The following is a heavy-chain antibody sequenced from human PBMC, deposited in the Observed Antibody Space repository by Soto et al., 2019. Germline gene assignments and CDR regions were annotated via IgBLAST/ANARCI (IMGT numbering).Heavy chain of an antibody. CDR2: INTDNGNT. J-gene: IGHJ3*02. D-gene: IGHD2-8*01. CDR3: ARQGDSRILRDTFDI. Sequence: QVQLVQSGAEVKQPGASVKVSCKSSGYTFTHYAMHWVRRAPGQGLEWLGWINTDNGNTAFSQKFQGRVSITMDTSASTAYVDLSSLISEDTAVYYCARQGDSRILRDTFDIWGQGTLVTVAS. V-gene: IGHV1-3*04. CDR1: GYTFTHYA.